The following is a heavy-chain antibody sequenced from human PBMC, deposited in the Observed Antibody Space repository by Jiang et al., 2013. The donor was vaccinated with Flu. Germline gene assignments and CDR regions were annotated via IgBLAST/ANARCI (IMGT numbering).Heavy chain of an antibody. V-gene: IGHV1-69*04. Sequence: SGAEVKKPGSSVKVSCKASGGTFSSYAISWVRQAPGQGLEWMGGIIPILGIANYAQKFQGRVTITADKSTSTAYMELSSLRSEDTAVYYCARSQDCSGGSCYSGAFDIWGQGTMVTVSS. D-gene: IGHD2-15*01. CDR1: GGTFSSYA. CDR3: ARSQDCSGGSCYSGAFDI. CDR2: IIPILGIA. J-gene: IGHJ3*02.